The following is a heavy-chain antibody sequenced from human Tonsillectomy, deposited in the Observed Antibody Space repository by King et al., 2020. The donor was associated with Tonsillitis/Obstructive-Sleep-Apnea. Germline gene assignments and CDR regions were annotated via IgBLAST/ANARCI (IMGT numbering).Heavy chain of an antibody. CDR2: ISGSGGST. CDR3: AKDRESYGDYGDNWFDP. CDR1: GFTFSSYA. Sequence: VQLVESGGGLVQPGGSLRLSCAASGFTFSSYAMSWVRQAPGKGLEWVSAISGSGGSTYYADSVKGRFTISRDNSKNTLYLQMNSLRAEDTAVYYCAKDRESYGDYGDNWFDPWGQGTLVTVSS. V-gene: IGHV3-23*04. J-gene: IGHJ5*02. D-gene: IGHD4-17*01.